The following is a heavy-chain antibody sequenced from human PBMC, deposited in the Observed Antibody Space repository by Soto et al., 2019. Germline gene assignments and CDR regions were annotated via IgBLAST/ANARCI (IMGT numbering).Heavy chain of an antibody. D-gene: IGHD3-9*01. CDR2: VYYSGSV. CDR1: GGSISSYY. J-gene: IGHJ4*02. CDR3: VSVTYDSFTAYSYYFDY. Sequence: SETLSLRCTVSGGSISSYYGSWIRQPPGKGLEWIGYVYYSGSVNYKSSLKSRVTMSVDTSKNQFSLRLNSVTAADTAVYYCVSVTYDSFTAYSYYFDYWGQGTLVTVSS. V-gene: IGHV4-59*01.